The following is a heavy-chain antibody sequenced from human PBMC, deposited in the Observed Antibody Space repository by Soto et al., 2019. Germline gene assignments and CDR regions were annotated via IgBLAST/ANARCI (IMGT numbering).Heavy chain of an antibody. CDR2: IKSKTDGGTT. Sequence: HCGSLELGCVSCRVTVRNAGVDGARKEKGKGLEWVGRIKSKTDGGTTDYAAPVKGRFTISRDDSKNTLYLQMNSLKTEDTAVYYCTTSSTSQPMYDSHGIDVPAQRPT. CDR1: RVTVRNAG. D-gene: IGHD3-16*01. V-gene: IGHV3-15*07. CDR3: TTSSTSQPMYDSHGIDV. J-gene: IGHJ6*02.